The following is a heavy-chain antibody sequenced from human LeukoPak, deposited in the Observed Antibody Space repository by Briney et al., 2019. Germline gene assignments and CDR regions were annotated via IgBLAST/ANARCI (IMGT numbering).Heavy chain of an antibody. Sequence: GGSLRLSCTASGFKFSTYAMSWVRQTPGKGLEWVSTIMGSDESTNNADSTYYADSVKGRFTISRDDSKNTLYLEMKSLRAEDTAVYYCVSEPGVSYVGGFDFWGQGTLITVSS. CDR2: IMGSDESTNNADST. D-gene: IGHD3-16*01. J-gene: IGHJ4*02. CDR1: GFKFSTYA. V-gene: IGHV3-23*01. CDR3: VSEPGVSYVGGFDF.